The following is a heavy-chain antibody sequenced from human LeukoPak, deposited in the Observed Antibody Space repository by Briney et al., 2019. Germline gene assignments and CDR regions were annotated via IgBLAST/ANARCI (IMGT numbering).Heavy chain of an antibody. CDR2: IWYDGSNK. J-gene: IGHJ4*02. V-gene: IGHV3-33*01. CDR3: ARDLRKFQWLPSYFDY. D-gene: IGHD6-19*01. Sequence: GGSLRLSCAASGFTFSSYGMHWVRQAPGKGQEWVAVIWYDGSNKYYADSVKGRFTISRDNSKNTLYLQMNSLRAEDTAVYYCARDLRKFQWLPSYFDYWGQGTLVTVSS. CDR1: GFTFSSYG.